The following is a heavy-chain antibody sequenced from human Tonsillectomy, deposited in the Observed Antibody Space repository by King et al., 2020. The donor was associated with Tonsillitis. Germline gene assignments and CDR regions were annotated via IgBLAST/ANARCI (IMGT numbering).Heavy chain of an antibody. CDR3: ARQKQSAGSFDY. CDR1: GGSISSNSDY. D-gene: IGHD3-10*01. Sequence: QLQESGPGLVKPSETLSLTCTVPGGSISSNSDYWGWIRQPPGKGLEWIGSIYYSGSTYYNPSLKSRVTITVDTSKNQFSLTLSSVTAADTAVSYCARQKQSAGSFDYWGQGTLVTVSS. J-gene: IGHJ4*02. CDR2: IYYSGST. V-gene: IGHV4-39*01.